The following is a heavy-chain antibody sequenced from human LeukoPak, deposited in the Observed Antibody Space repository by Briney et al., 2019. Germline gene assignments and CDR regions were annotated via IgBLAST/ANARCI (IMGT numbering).Heavy chain of an antibody. CDR1: GFTFSSYS. J-gene: IGHJ5*02. CDR3: ARDERVVVVPAAAMRRGWFDP. CDR2: ISSSSSYI. V-gene: IGHV3-21*01. D-gene: IGHD2-2*01. Sequence: LGGSLRLSCAASGFTFSSYSMNWVRQAPGKGLEWVSSISSSSSYIYYADSLKGRFTISRDNAKNSLYLQMNSLRAEDTAVYYCARDERVVVVPAAAMRRGWFDPWGQGTLVTVSS.